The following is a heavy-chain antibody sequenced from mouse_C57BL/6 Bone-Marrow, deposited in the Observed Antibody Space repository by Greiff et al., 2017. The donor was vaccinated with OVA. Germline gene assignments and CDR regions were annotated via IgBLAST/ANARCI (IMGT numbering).Heavy chain of an antibody. CDR1: GYAFSSSW. J-gene: IGHJ2*01. Sequence: QVQLQQSGPELVKPGASVKISCKASGYAFSSSWMNWVKQRPGKGLEWIGRIYPGDGDTNYNGKFKGKATLTADKSSSTAYMQLSSLTSEDSAVYFCARGGGSSPYYFDYWGQGTTLTVSS. CDR3: ARGGGSSPYYFDY. D-gene: IGHD1-1*01. CDR2: IYPGDGDT. V-gene: IGHV1-82*01.